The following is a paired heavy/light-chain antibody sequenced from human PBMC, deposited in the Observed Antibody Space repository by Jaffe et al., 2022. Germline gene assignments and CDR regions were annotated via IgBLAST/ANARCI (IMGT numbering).Heavy chain of an antibody. CDR2: IDFSDDIT. J-gene: IGHJ4*02. V-gene: IGHV3-23*01. D-gene: IGHD4-17*01. CDR3: AINNGGDDY. Sequence: EVQLLESGGGLVQPGGSLRLSCVDSGFTLRNYVMSWVRQAPGKGPEWVSAIDFSDDITYYADSVKGRFTMFRDNSKNTLYLQMNGLRAEDTARYYCAINNGGDDYWGQGTLVAVSS. CDR1: GFTLRNYV.
Light chain of an antibody. Sequence: QSVLTQPPSASGTPGQRVTISCSGSSSNIGRNNVKWFQQFPGTAPKLLIHNNYERPSGVTDRFSGSKSGTSASLAISGLRSEDEADYYCATWDHSLNAFLFGSGTKVTVV. CDR1: SSNIGRNN. CDR3: ATWDHSLNAFL. V-gene: IGLV1-44*01. CDR2: NNY. J-gene: IGLJ1*01.